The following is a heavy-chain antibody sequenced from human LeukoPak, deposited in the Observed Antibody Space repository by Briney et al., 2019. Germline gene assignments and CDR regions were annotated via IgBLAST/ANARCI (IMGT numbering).Heavy chain of an antibody. CDR2: IYPGDSET. J-gene: IGHJ4*02. CDR1: GYNFTNYW. CDR3: ARALRTGQGDYVPVL. D-gene: IGHD3-16*01. V-gene: IGHV5-51*01. Sequence: GESLQISCKASGYNFTNYWIGWVRPLPGKGLEWMTIIYPGDSETRYSPSFQGQVTISADKSIGTTYLQWSSLKASDTAIYYCARALRTGQGDYVPVLWGQGTLVTVSS.